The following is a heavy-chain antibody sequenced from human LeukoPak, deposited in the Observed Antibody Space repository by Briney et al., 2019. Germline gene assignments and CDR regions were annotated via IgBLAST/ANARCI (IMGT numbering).Heavy chain of an antibody. D-gene: IGHD4-17*01. J-gene: IGHJ6*02. CDR2: IYHSGST. V-gene: IGHV4-30-2*01. CDR1: GGSISSGGYS. CDR3: ARVAVTTLGHYYYGMDV. Sequence: PSQTLSLTCAVSGGSISSGGYSWSWIRQPPGKGLEWIGYIYHSGSTYYNPSLKSRVTISVDTSKNQFSLKLSSVTAADTAVYYCARVAVTTLGHYYYGMDVWGQGTTVTVSS.